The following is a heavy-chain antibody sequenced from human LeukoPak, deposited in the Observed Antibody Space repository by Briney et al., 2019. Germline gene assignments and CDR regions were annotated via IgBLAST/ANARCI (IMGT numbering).Heavy chain of an antibody. CDR2: IYYSRST. D-gene: IGHD3-3*01. V-gene: IGHV4-39*07. CDR3: ARALWSGYFGYYYYYMDV. J-gene: IGHJ6*03. CDR1: GGSISSSSYY. Sequence: SETLSLTCTVSGGSISSSSYYWGWIRQPPGKGLEWIGSIYYSRSTYYNPSLKSRVTISVDTSKNQFSLKLSSVTAADTAVYYCARALWSGYFGYYYYYMDVWGKGTTVTVSS.